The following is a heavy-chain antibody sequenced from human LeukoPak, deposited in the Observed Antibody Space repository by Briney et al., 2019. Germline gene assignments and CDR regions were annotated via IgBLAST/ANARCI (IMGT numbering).Heavy chain of an antibody. CDR2: ISSSSSYI. D-gene: IGHD3-9*01. CDR1: GFTFSSYS. Sequence: PGGSLRLSCAASGFTFSSYSMNWVRQAPGKGLEWVSSISSSSSYIYYADSVKGRFTISRDNAKNSLYLQMNSLRAEDTAVYYCASTYYDILTGYFRDYWGQGTLVTVSS. J-gene: IGHJ4*02. V-gene: IGHV3-21*01. CDR3: ASTYYDILTGYFRDY.